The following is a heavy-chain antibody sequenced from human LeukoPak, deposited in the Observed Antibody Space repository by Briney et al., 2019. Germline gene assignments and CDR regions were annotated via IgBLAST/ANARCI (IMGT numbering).Heavy chain of an antibody. CDR1: GGSISSSSYY. CDR3: ARLLGYCSGGSCPFDY. CDR2: IYYSGST. J-gene: IGHJ4*02. V-gene: IGHV4-39*01. D-gene: IGHD2-15*01. Sequence: SETLSLTCTVSGGSISSSSYYWGWIRQPPGKGLEWIGSIYYSGSTYYNPSLKSRVTISVDTSKNQFSLKLSSVTAADTAVYYCARLLGYCSGGSCPFDYWGQGTLVTVSS.